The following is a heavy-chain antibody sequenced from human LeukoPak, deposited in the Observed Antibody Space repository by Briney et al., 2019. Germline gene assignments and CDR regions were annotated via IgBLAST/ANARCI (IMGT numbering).Heavy chain of an antibody. V-gene: IGHV3-23*01. CDR1: GFPFSTYA. CDR3: AKDVFRGVIVDY. CDR2: IGANDGTT. J-gene: IGHJ4*02. D-gene: IGHD3-10*01. Sequence: GGSLRLSCAASGFPFSTYAMSWVRQAPGKGLEWLSRIGANDGTTYYTESVKGRFITSRDNSRNTLYLQMNSLRAEDTAVYYCAKDVFRGVIVDYWGQGTLVTVSS.